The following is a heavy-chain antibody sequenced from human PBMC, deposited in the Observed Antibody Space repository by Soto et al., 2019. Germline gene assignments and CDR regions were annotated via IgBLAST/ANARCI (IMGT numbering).Heavy chain of an antibody. V-gene: IGHV1-69*02. CDR1: GGTFSSYT. Sequence: GASVKVSCKASGGTFSSYTISWVRQAPGQGLEWMGRIIPILGIANYAQKFQGRVTITADKSTSTAYMELSSLRSEDTAVYYCATVEMAHLDAFDIWGQGTMVTVSS. CDR3: ATVEMAHLDAFDI. CDR2: IIPILGIA. D-gene: IGHD2-15*01. J-gene: IGHJ3*02.